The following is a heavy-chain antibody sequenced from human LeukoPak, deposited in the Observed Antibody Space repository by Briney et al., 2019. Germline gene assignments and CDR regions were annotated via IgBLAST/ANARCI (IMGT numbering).Heavy chain of an antibody. CDR2: IYPGDSDT. V-gene: IGHV5-51*01. D-gene: IGHD2-2*01. CDR3: ATSTTRHLLPDAFDI. Sequence: GESLKISCKASGYSFTNYWIGWVRQMPGKGLEWMGIIYPGDSDTKYSPSFQGQVTISADKSISTAYLQWSSLRASDTAMYYCATSTTRHLLPDAFDIWGQGTMVTVSS. CDR1: GYSFTNYW. J-gene: IGHJ3*02.